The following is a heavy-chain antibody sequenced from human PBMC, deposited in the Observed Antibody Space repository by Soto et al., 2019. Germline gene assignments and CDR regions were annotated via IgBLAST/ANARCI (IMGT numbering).Heavy chain of an antibody. CDR2: VIPILGQA. J-gene: IGHJ4*02. CDR3: ARVGGIGAPPGTDY. D-gene: IGHD6-6*01. CDR1: GGIFSSYA. V-gene: IGHV1-69*01. Sequence: QVQLVQSGAEVKKPGSSVKVSCKASGGIFSSYAISWLRQAPVQGLEWMGAVIPILGQAYYAQDLQDRVSSTADESTRTTYMELSSLRSEDTAVYFCARVGGIGAPPGTDYWGQGTLVTVSS.